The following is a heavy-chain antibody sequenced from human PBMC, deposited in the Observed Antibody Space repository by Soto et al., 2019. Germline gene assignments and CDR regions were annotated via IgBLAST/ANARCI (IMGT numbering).Heavy chain of an antibody. Sequence: SVKVYCNASGYPFTSYGISWVRQSPGQGLEWMGWISAYNGNTNYAQKLQCRVTMTTDTSTSTAYMELRSLRSDDTAVYYCARWGSYYGSGSYYNYYYYGMDVWGQGTTVTVSS. D-gene: IGHD3-10*01. V-gene: IGHV1-18*01. CDR2: ISAYNGNT. CDR3: ARWGSYYGSGSYYNYYYYGMDV. J-gene: IGHJ6*02. CDR1: GYPFTSYG.